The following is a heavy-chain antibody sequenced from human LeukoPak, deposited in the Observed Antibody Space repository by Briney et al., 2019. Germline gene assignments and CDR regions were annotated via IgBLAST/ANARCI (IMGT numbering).Heavy chain of an antibody. CDR3: ARDGYYGDYVRIRWFDP. Sequence: GGSLRLSCAASGFTFSRYPISWVRQTPGKGLEWVSTISGSSGSTYYADSVKGRFTISRDNSKNTLYLQMNSLRAEDTAVYYCARDGYYGDYVRIRWFDPWGQGTLVTVSS. CDR1: GFTFSRYP. D-gene: IGHD4-17*01. J-gene: IGHJ5*02. V-gene: IGHV3-23*01. CDR2: ISGSSGST.